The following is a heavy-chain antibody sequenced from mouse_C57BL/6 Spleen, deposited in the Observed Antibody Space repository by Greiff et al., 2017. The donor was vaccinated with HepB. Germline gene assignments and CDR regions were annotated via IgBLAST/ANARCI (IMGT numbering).Heavy chain of an antibody. D-gene: IGHD1-1*01. CDR3: AREGYGSLFAY. CDR1: GFTFSDYY. V-gene: IGHV5-16*01. J-gene: IGHJ3*01. Sequence: EVMLVESEGGLVQPGSSMKLSCTASGFTFSDYYMAWVRQVPEKGLEWVANINYDGSSTYYLDSLKSRFIISRDNAKNILYLQMSSLKSEDTATYYCAREGYGSLFAYWGQRTLVTVSA. CDR2: INYDGSST.